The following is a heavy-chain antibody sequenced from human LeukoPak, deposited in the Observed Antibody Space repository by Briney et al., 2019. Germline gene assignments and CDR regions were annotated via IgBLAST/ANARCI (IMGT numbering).Heavy chain of an antibody. CDR3: ARVLRYCSGGNCYSGGLGYMDV. CDR1: GYTFTSYG. D-gene: IGHD2-15*01. Sequence: VASVKVSCKASGYTFTSYGISWVRQAPGQGLEWMGWISAYNGNTNYAQKLQGRVTMTTDTSTSTAYMELRSLRSDDTAVYYCARVLRYCSGGNCYSGGLGYMDVWGKGTTVTISS. V-gene: IGHV1-18*01. CDR2: ISAYNGNT. J-gene: IGHJ6*03.